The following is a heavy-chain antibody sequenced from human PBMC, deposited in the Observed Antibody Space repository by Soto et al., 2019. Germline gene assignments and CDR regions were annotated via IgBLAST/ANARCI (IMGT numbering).Heavy chain of an antibody. CDR2: IGGSGDNT. V-gene: IGHV3-23*01. CDR1: GFTFSSYA. J-gene: IGHJ4*02. CDR3: AKGGLLTGVAYFDY. Sequence: PGGSLRLSCAASGFTFSSYAMSWVRQAPGKGLEWVSNIGGSGDNTFYADSVKGRFTISRDNSKNTVHLQMNSLRAEDTAVYYCAKGGLLTGVAYFDYWGQGTLVTVSS. D-gene: IGHD7-27*01.